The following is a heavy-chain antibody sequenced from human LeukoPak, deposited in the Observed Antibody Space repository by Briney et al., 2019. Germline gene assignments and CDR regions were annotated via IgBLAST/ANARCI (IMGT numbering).Heavy chain of an antibody. V-gene: IGHV3-23*01. CDR2: ISGSGGST. J-gene: IGHJ4*02. CDR1: GFTFSSYA. D-gene: IGHD3-16*02. Sequence: PGGSLRLSCAASGFTFSSYAMSWVRQAPGKGLEWVSAISGSGGSTYYADSVKGRFTISRDNSKNTLYLQMNSLRAEDTAVYYCAKDDVWGSCRPSFDYWGQGTLVTVSS. CDR3: AKDDVWGSCRPSFDY.